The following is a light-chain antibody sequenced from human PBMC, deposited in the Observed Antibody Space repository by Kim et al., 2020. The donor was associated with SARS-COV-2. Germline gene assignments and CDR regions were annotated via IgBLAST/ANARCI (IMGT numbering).Light chain of an antibody. V-gene: IGLV2-11*01. Sequence: QSALTQPRSVSGSPGQSVTISCTGTSDVGGYNYVSWYQQHPGKAPKLMIYDVSKRPSGVPDRFSGSKSGNTASLTISGLQAEDEADYYCCSYAGRVFGGGTQLTVL. CDR1: SDVGGYNY. CDR2: DVS. J-gene: IGLJ3*02. CDR3: CSYAGRV.